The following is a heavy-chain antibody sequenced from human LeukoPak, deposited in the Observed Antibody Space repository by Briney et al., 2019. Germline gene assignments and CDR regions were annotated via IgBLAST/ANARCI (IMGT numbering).Heavy chain of an antibody. J-gene: IGHJ4*02. CDR2: IRYDGSNK. CDR1: GFTFSSYG. V-gene: IGHV3-30*02. CDR3: ARGGVVVPAAIDFDY. Sequence: PGGSLRLSCAASGFTFSSYGMHWVRQAPGKGLEWVAFIRYDGSNKYYADSVKGRFTISRDNSKNTLYLQMNSLRAEDTAVYYCARGGVVVPAAIDFDYWGQGTLVTVSS. D-gene: IGHD2-2*02.